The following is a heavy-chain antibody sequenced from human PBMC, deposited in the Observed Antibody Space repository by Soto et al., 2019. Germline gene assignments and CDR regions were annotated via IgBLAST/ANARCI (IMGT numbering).Heavy chain of an antibody. CDR1: GGSISSGGYS. V-gene: IGHV4-31*03. CDR3: ARDKDYGDQYDAFDI. J-gene: IGHJ3*02. CDR2: IYYSGST. D-gene: IGHD4-17*01. Sequence: QVQLQESGPGLVKPSQTLSLTCTVSGGSISSGGYSWSWIRQHPGKGLEWIGYIYYSGSTYYNPSLKSRVTISVDTSKNQFSLKLSSVTAADTAVYYCARDKDYGDQYDAFDIWGQGTMVTVSS.